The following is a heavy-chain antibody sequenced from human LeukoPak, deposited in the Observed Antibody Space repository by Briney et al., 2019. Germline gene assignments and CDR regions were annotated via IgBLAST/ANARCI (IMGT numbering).Heavy chain of an antibody. V-gene: IGHV4-34*01. CDR1: GGSFSGYY. Sequence: SETLSLTCAVYGGSFSGYYWSWIRQPPGKGLEWIGEINHSGSTNYNPSLKSRVTISVDTSKNQFSLKLSSVTAADTAVYYCAIAFGPYSSSWYGVIDYCGQETLVTVS. CDR3: AIAFGPYSSSWYGVIDY. J-gene: IGHJ4*02. CDR2: INHSGST. D-gene: IGHD6-13*01.